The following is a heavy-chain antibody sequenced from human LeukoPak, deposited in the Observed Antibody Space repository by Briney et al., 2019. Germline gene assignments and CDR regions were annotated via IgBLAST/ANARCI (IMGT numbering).Heavy chain of an antibody. D-gene: IGHD6-19*01. CDR1: GYTFTGYY. V-gene: IGHV1-46*01. CDR3: ARVRTASGWYGGYHDAFDI. J-gene: IGHJ3*02. Sequence: ASVKVSCKASGYTFTGYYMHWVRQAPGQGLEWMGIINPSGGITSYAQKLQGRVTMTRDMSTSKVYMELSSLRSEDTAVYYCARVRTASGWYGGYHDAFDIWGQGTMVTVSS. CDR2: INPSGGIT.